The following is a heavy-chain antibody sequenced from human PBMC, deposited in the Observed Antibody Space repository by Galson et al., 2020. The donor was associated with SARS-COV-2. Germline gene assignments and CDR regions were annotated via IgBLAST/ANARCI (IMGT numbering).Heavy chain of an antibody. CDR3: AKDMGSRYSDISGYDYGLDV. Sequence: GGSLRLSCVVSGFTFDDYAMHWVRQAPGKGLEWVSGISWDGDSIDYADSVKGRFTISRDNAKKSLFLLMNSLRTEDTALYYCAKDMGSRYSDISGYDYGLDVWGQGTTVTVSS. CDR2: ISWDGDSI. J-gene: IGHJ6*02. D-gene: IGHD3-22*01. V-gene: IGHV3-9*01. CDR1: GFTFDDYA.